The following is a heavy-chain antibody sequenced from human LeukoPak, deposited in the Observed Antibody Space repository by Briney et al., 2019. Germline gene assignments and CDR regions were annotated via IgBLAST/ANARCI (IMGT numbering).Heavy chain of an antibody. D-gene: IGHD1-26*01. CDR1: GFTFANYA. CDR3: ARDDKWAFDY. J-gene: IGHJ4*02. V-gene: IGHV3-69-1*02. Sequence: GSLRLSCAASGFTFANYALNWFRHTPGKGLEWLSYISSTNAIYYADSVKGRFTISRDNAKESLYLQMNSLRAEDTAVYYCARDDKWAFDYWGQGTLVTVS. CDR2: ISSTNAI.